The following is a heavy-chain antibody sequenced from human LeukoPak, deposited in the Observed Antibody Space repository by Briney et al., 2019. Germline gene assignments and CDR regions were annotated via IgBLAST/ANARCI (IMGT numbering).Heavy chain of an antibody. CDR2: ISYDGRNK. J-gene: IGHJ4*02. V-gene: IGHV3-30*03. CDR1: GITFGSYG. CDR3: GLGSGQKIDY. Sequence: GGSLRLSCAASGITFGSYGMHWVRQAPGKGMEWVAAISYDGRNKYYADSVKGRFTISRDNSKNTLYLQVNSLRPEDPAVYYCGLGSGQKIDYWGQGTLVTVSS. D-gene: IGHD6-19*01.